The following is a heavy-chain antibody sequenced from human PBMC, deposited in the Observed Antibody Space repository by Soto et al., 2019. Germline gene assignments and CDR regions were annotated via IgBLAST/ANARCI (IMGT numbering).Heavy chain of an antibody. CDR3: AREVVTETTLGYFDF. J-gene: IGHJ4*02. V-gene: IGHV1-69*06. D-gene: IGHD2-21*02. CDR1: GGSFSSDA. Sequence: QVHLVQSGAEVKEPGSSVKVSCKASGGSFSSDAITWVRQAPGQGLEWIGEIIPMFDTTNYAPEFQGRVTITADTAKTTVYMEVSSLTSDDTAVYYCAREVVTETTLGYFDFWGQGALVTVSS. CDR2: IIPMFDTT.